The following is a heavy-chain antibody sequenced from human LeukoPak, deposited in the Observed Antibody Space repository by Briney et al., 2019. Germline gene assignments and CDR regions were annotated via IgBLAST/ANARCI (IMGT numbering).Heavy chain of an antibody. CDR3: ARSYCGGDCYWTIDY. Sequence: ASVKVSCKASGYTFTGYYMHWVRQAPGQGLTWMGWINPNTGVTNCAQKFQGRVTMTRATSVNTAYMELDRLTSDDTAIYYCARSYCGGDCYWTIDYWGQGTLVTVSS. D-gene: IGHD2-21*02. V-gene: IGHV1-2*02. CDR2: INPNTGVT. J-gene: IGHJ4*02. CDR1: GYTFTGYY.